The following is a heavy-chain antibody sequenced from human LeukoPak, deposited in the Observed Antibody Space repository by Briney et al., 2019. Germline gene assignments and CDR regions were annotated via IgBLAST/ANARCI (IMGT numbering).Heavy chain of an antibody. J-gene: IGHJ4*02. CDR1: GFNLNTYW. CDR3: VRVTLIREGFDL. D-gene: IGHD3-10*01. Sequence: PGGSLRLSCAASGFNLNTYWMHWVRQTPGKELVWVARISSDGTSTDYADFVEGRFTISRDNAKNTLYLQMNSLRVDDTAVYYCVRVTLIREGFDLWGQGTLVTVSS. V-gene: IGHV3-74*01. CDR2: ISSDGTST.